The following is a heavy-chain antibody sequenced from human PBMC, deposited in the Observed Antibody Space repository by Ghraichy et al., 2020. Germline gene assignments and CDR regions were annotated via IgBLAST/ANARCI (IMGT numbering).Heavy chain of an antibody. V-gene: IGHV3-53*01. D-gene: IGHD5-12*01. CDR3: ARSSGYEAGWDAFDI. J-gene: IGHJ3*02. Sequence: GGSLRLSCAASGFTVSSNYMSWVRQAPGKGLEWVSVIYSGGSTYYADSVKGRFTISRDNSKNTLYLQMNSLRAEDTAVYYCARSSGYEAGWDAFDIWGQGTMVTVSS. CDR2: IYSGGST. CDR1: GFTVSSNY.